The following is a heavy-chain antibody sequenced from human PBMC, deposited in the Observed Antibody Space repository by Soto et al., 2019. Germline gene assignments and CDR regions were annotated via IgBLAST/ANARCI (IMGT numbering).Heavy chain of an antibody. CDR3: SRKGATAATLPLIWFDP. CDR2: IYPDNYDT. D-gene: IGHD6-13*01. Sequence: GESLKISCKGSGYSFAGYWIAWVRQMPGKGLKWKGIIYPDNYDTRYSRSFQGQVTFSADKSIRTAYLQWSSLKVLDSAVYYFSRKGATAATLPLIWFDPWGQGTLVTVS. J-gene: IGHJ5*02. CDR1: GYSFAGYW. V-gene: IGHV5-51*01.